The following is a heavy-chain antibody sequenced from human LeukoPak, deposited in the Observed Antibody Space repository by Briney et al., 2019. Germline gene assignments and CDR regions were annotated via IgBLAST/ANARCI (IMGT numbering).Heavy chain of an antibody. V-gene: IGHV1-46*01. Sequence: ASVKVSCKASGYTFTSYYMHGVRQARGQGLEWMGLINPSGGSTSYAQKFQGRVTMTRDMSTSTVYMELSSLRSEDTAVYYCARGGTSSRYYGDAYDLWGQGTLVTVSP. D-gene: IGHD6-13*01. J-gene: IGHJ3*01. CDR2: INPSGGST. CDR1: GYTFTSYY. CDR3: ARGGTSSRYYGDAYDL.